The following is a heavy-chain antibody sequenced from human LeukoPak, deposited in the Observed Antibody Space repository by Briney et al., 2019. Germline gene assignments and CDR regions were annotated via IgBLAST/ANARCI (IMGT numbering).Heavy chain of an antibody. J-gene: IGHJ6*02. Sequence: SETLSLTCTVSGGSISSGDYYWSWVRQPPGKGLEWIGEIYHSGSTNYNPSLKSRVTISVDKSKNQFSLKLSSVTAADTAVYYCARGLWVAEDYGMDVWGQGTTVTVSS. CDR3: ARGLWVAEDYGMDV. CDR1: GGSISSGDYY. D-gene: IGHD2-15*01. V-gene: IGHV4-4*02. CDR2: IYHSGST.